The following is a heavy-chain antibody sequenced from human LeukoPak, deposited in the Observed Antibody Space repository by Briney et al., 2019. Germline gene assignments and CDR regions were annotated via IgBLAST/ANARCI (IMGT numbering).Heavy chain of an antibody. V-gene: IGHV3-48*01. Sequence: GGSLRLSCAASGFTFSSYSMNWVRQAPGKGPEWVSYISSSSTIYYADSVKGRFTISRDNAKNSLYLQMNSLRAEDTAVYYCARSPRSGYYYPNAFDIWGQGTMVTVSS. CDR1: GFTFSSYS. J-gene: IGHJ3*02. CDR2: ISSSSTI. D-gene: IGHD3-22*01. CDR3: ARSPRSGYYYPNAFDI.